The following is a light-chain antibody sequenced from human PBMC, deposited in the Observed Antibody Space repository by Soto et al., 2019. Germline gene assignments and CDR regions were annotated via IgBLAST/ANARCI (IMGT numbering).Light chain of an antibody. J-gene: IGKJ1*01. CDR3: QQYSNFWT. CDR2: KAS. V-gene: IGKV1-5*03. Sequence: DIQMTQSPSTLSASVGDRVTITCRASQTISSSLAWYQQKPGKAPNLLIYKASSLESGGPSRFSGSGSGTEFTLTISSVQPEDFATYYCQQYSNFWTFGQGTKVEIK. CDR1: QTISSS.